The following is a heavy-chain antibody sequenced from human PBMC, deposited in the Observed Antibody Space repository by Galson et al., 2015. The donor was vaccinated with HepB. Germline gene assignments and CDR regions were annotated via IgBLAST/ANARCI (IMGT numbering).Heavy chain of an antibody. D-gene: IGHD5-18*01. CDR1: GFTFSSYA. CDR3: ARDEGVWIQLSRNYYYYGMDV. V-gene: IGHV3-30-3*01. Sequence: SLRLSCAASGFTFSSYAMHWVRQAPGKGLEWVAVISYDGSNKYYADSVKGRFTISRDNSKNTLYLQMNSLRAEDTAVYYCARDEGVWIQLSRNYYYYGMDVRGQGTTVTVSS. J-gene: IGHJ6*02. CDR2: ISYDGSNK.